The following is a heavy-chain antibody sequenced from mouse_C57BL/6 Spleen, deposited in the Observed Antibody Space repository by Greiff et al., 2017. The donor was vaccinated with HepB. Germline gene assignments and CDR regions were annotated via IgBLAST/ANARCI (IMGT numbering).Heavy chain of an antibody. D-gene: IGHD2-1*01. J-gene: IGHJ4*01. Sequence: QVQLKESGAELARPGASVKLSCKASGYTFTSYGISWVKQRTGQGLEWIGEIYPRSGNTYYNEKFKGKATLTADKSSSTAYMELRSLTSEDSAVYFWAGNYVEDYAMDYWGQGTSVTVSS. V-gene: IGHV1-81*01. CDR2: IYPRSGNT. CDR3: AGNYVEDYAMDY. CDR1: GYTFTSYG.